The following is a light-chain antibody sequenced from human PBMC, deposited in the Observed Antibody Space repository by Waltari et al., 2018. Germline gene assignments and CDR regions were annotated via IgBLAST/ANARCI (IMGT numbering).Light chain of an antibody. Sequence: SVLTQPPSASGTPGQTVTIPCSGSSSNIGGNFVYWYQQPPGMAPQLLIYKHHPRPSGVPDRVSGSKSGTSASLTVSGLQAEDEGDYYCMSFAGNNFYVFGTGTTVTVL. V-gene: IGLV1-47*01. CDR2: KHH. CDR3: MSFAGNNFYV. CDR1: SSNIGGNF. J-gene: IGLJ1*01.